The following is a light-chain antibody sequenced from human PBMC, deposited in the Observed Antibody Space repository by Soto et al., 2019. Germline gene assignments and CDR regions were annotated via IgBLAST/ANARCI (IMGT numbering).Light chain of an antibody. V-gene: IGLV2-14*01. CDR2: EIS. J-gene: IGLJ1*01. Sequence: QSVLTQPPSVSGSPGQSITISCTGTSTDVGGYNDVSWHQQHPGKAPKLMIYEISHPPSGVSSRFAGSKSPNTAPSTISGLHAEDEADYYGSSYKSRSTSLFGAGTKLTVL. CDR1: STDVGGYND. CDR3: SSYKSRSTSL.